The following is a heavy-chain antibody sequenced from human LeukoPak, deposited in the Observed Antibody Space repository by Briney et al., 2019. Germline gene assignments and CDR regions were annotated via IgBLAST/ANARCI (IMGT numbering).Heavy chain of an antibody. J-gene: IGHJ4*02. CDR2: IRSTDGAI. Sequence: PGGSLRLSCAASGFTFPLYSMNWVRQAPGKGLESLSYIRSTDGAIAYADSVKGRFTISRDDAKNPLYLQMNSLRDEDTAVYYCARDRDWAFDYWGQGTLITVSS. CDR1: GFTFPLYS. D-gene: IGHD3-9*01. V-gene: IGHV3-48*02. CDR3: ARDRDWAFDY.